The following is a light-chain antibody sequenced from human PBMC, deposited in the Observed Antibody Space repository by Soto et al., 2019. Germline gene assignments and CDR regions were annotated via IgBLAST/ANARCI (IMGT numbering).Light chain of an antibody. CDR3: QQYNSYSPT. CDR2: DAS. V-gene: IGKV1-5*01. J-gene: IGKJ1*01. Sequence: DIQMTQSPSTLSASVGDRVTITCRASHSISSWLAWYQQKPGKAPKLLIYDASSLESGVPSRFRGSRSGTEFTLTISSLQPNDFATYYCQQYNSYSPTFGQGTKVDIK. CDR1: HSISSW.